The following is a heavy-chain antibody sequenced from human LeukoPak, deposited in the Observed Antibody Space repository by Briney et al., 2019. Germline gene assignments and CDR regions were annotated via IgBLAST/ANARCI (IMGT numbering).Heavy chain of an antibody. CDR3: ARVEITMVRGPDRVDY. D-gene: IGHD3-10*01. Sequence: ASVKVSCKASGYTFTSYGISWVRQAPGQGLEWMGWISAYNGNTNYAQKLQGRVTMTTDTSTSTAYMELRSLRSDDTAVYYCARVEITMVRGPDRVDYWGQGTLVTVSP. J-gene: IGHJ4*02. CDR2: ISAYNGNT. V-gene: IGHV1-18*04. CDR1: GYTFTSYG.